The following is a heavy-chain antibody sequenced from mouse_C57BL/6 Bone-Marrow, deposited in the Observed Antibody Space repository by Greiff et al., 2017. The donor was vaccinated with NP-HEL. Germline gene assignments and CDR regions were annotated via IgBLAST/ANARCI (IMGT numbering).Heavy chain of an antibody. CDR3: ARHEILYYGYGFWFAY. J-gene: IGHJ3*01. V-gene: IGHV1-62-2*01. CDR1: GYTFTEYT. Sequence: VMLVESGAELVKPGASVKLSCKASGYTFTEYTIHWVKQRSGQGLAWIGWFYPGSGSIKYNEKFKDKATLTADKSSSTVYMELSRLTSEDSAVYFCARHEILYYGYGFWFAYWGQGTLVTVSA. D-gene: IGHD2-2*01. CDR2: FYPGSGSI.